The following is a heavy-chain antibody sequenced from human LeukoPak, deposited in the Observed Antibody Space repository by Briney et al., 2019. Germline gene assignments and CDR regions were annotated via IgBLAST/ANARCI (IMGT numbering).Heavy chain of an antibody. CDR2: IHPGNSDT. Sequence: GESLKISCKGSGYSFTNYWIGWVRQMPGKGLEWMGIIHPGNSDTKYSPSFQGHVTISADKSITTAYLQWSSLKASDTAMYYCARRLRPDAFDYWGQGTLVTVSS. J-gene: IGHJ4*02. V-gene: IGHV5-51*01. CDR3: ARRLRPDAFDY. CDR1: GYSFTNYW. D-gene: IGHD3-3*01.